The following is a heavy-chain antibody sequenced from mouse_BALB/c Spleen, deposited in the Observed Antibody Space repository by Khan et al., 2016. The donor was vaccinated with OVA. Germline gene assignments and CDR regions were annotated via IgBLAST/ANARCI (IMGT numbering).Heavy chain of an antibody. J-gene: IGHJ3*01. D-gene: IGHD1-1*01. CDR2: TYPGAGNT. CDR3: IREEDYGNRRAACAY. Sequence: QVQLKQSGAEPVRPGSSVKLSCKASGNAFSTYWMNWGKQRPGQGLVWSGQTYPGAGNTNYNGDFKGKASLTADTSSSHVYLQLSSHASEDSAVVMCIREEDYGNRRAACAYWGQGTLVTVSA. V-gene: IGHV1-80*01. CDR1: GNAFSTYW.